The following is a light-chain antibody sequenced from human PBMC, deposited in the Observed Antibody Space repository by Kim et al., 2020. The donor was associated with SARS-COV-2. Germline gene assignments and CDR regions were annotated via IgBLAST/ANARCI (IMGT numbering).Light chain of an antibody. J-gene: IGKJ2*01. CDR2: GAS. CDR3: QQYGSSPRA. Sequence: LSPGERATLACRASQSVSSSYLAWYQQKPGQAPRLLIYGASSRATGIPDRFSGSGSGTDFTLTISRLEPEDFAVYYCQQYGSSPRAFGQGTKLEI. V-gene: IGKV3-20*01. CDR1: QSVSSSY.